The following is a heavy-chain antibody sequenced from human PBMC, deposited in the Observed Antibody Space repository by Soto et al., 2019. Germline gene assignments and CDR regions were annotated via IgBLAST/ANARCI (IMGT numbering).Heavy chain of an antibody. Sequence: ASVKVSCKSSGYTFTSYAVHWVRQAPGQRLEWMAWINAGNGNTKYSQKFQGRVTITRDTSASTAYLELSSLRSEETAVYFCATHFSLQVRSGYSEYYFYGMDAWAPGTTVTVSS. V-gene: IGHV1-3*01. CDR1: GYTFTSYA. CDR3: ATHFSLQVRSGYSEYYFYGMDA. CDR2: INAGNGNT. D-gene: IGHD3-22*01. J-gene: IGHJ6*02.